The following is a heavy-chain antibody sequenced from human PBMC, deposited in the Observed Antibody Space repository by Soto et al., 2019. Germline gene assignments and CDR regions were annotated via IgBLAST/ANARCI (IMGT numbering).Heavy chain of an antibody. D-gene: IGHD6-19*01. Sequence: QAQLEQSGGEVKKPGSSVKVSCKASRVAFSKFIVTWVRQAPGLGLEWVGGIIPIFCTANYAQKFQGRVTITADESTSTSYMEVNNLRSEDTAVYYCAKVRYSSPMGYYYGMDVWGQGTTVTVSS. CDR1: RVAFSKFI. CDR2: IIPIFCTA. CDR3: AKVRYSSPMGYYYGMDV. V-gene: IGHV1-69*01. J-gene: IGHJ6*02.